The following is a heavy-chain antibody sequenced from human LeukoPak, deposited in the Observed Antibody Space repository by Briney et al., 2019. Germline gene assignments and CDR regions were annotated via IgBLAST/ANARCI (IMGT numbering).Heavy chain of an antibody. Sequence: GGSLRLSCAASGFTFSSYSMSWIRQAPGKGLEWVSYISSSGSTIYYADSVKGRFTISRDNAKNSLYLQMNSLRAEDTAVYYCARAIFGVVIGFDYWGQGTLVTVSS. V-gene: IGHV3-48*04. D-gene: IGHD3-3*01. CDR1: GFTFSSYS. J-gene: IGHJ4*02. CDR3: ARAIFGVVIGFDY. CDR2: ISSSGSTI.